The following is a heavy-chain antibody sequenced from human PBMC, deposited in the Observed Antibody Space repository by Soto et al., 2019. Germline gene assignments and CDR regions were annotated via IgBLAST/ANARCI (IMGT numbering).Heavy chain of an antibody. CDR3: AKDSGRGSADYYFDY. D-gene: IGHD2-15*01. Sequence: QVQLVESGGGVVQPGRSLRLSCAASGFTFSSYGVHWVRQAPGKGLEWVAVISSNGNDKYSADSLKGRFTISRDNSKNTLYLQMNSLRAEDTAVYYCAKDSGRGSADYYFDYWGQGTLVAVSS. CDR1: GFTFSSYG. J-gene: IGHJ4*02. CDR2: ISSNGNDK. V-gene: IGHV3-30*18.